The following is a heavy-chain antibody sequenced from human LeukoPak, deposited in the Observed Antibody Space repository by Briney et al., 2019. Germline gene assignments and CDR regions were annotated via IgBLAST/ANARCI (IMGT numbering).Heavy chain of an antibody. V-gene: IGHV1-2*02. D-gene: IGHD3-16*01. CDR1: GYTFTGYY. J-gene: IGHJ6*02. Sequence: ASLKVSCKASGYTFTGYYMHWVRQAPGQGLEGMGWINPNSGGTNYAQKFQGRVTMTRDTSISTAYMELSRLRSDDTAVYYCARDLGELVHDWGKDIWGQGTTVTVSS. CDR2: INPNSGGT. CDR3: ARDLGELVHDWGKDI.